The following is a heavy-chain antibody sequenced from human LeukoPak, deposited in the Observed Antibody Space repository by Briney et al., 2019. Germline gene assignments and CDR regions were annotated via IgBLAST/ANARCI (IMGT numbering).Heavy chain of an antibody. Sequence: GESLKISCKASGDSFTTYWIVWVRQMPGEGLEWMGIIYPGDSDTRYSPSFQGQVTISADKSISTAYLQWSSLKAPDTAMYYCARQADYNILTGYYKGHLDFWGQGTLVTVSS. D-gene: IGHD3-9*01. CDR3: ARQADYNILTGYYKGHLDF. CDR2: IYPGDSDT. J-gene: IGHJ4*02. V-gene: IGHV5-51*01. CDR1: GDSFTTYW.